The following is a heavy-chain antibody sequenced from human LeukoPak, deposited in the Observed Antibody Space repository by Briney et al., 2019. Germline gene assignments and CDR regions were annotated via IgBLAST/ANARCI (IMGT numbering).Heavy chain of an antibody. Sequence: GGSLRLSCAASGFTFSRYSMNWVRQAPGKGLEWVSSISSSSSYIYYADSVKGRFTISRDDAKNSLYLQMNSLRVEDTAVYYCARPRPHFDSNGYSDYWGQGTLVTVSS. J-gene: IGHJ4*02. CDR2: ISSSSSYI. V-gene: IGHV3-21*01. CDR3: ARPRPHFDSNGYSDY. CDR1: GFTFSRYS. D-gene: IGHD3-22*01.